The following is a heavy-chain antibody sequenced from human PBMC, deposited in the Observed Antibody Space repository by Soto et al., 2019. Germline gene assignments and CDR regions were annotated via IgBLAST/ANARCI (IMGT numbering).Heavy chain of an antibody. CDR1: GGTFSSYA. CDR2: IIPIFGTA. Sequence: SVKVSCKASGGTFSSYAISWVRQAPGQGLEWMGGIIPIFGTANYAQKFQGRVTITADESTSTAYMELSSLRSEDTAVYYCARAAIFGVVIITTSAYYYGMDVWGQGTTVTVSS. D-gene: IGHD3-3*01. CDR3: ARAAIFGVVIITTSAYYYGMDV. J-gene: IGHJ6*02. V-gene: IGHV1-69*13.